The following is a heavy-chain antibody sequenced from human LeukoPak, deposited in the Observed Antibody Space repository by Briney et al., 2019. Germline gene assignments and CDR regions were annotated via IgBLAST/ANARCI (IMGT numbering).Heavy chain of an antibody. V-gene: IGHV4-39*01. CDR3: ARHTGYSSSWNAFDI. J-gene: IGHJ3*02. Sequence: SETLSLTCTVSGGSISSSSYYWGWIRQPPGKGLEWIGSIYYSGSTYYNPSLKSRVTISVDTSKNQFSLKLSSVTAADTAVYYCARHTGYSSSWNAFDIWGQGTMVTVSS. CDR1: GGSISSSSYY. CDR2: IYYSGST. D-gene: IGHD6-13*01.